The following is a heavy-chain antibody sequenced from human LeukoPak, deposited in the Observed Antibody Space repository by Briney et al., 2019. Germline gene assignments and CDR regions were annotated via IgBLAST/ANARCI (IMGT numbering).Heavy chain of an antibody. CDR3: ARDRFVGGGRCDI. V-gene: IGHV1-69*06. J-gene: IGHJ3*02. CDR1: GGTFSSYA. CDR2: IIPIFGTA. D-gene: IGHD3-16*01. Sequence: SVKVSCKASGGTFSSYAISWVRQAPGQGLEWMGGIIPIFGTANYAQKFQGRVTITADKSTSTAYMELSSLKSEDTAVYYCARDRFVGGGRCDIWGQGTMVTVSS.